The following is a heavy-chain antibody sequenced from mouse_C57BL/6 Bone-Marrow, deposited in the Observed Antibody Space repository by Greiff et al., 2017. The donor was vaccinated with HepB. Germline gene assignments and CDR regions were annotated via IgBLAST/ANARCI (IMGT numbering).Heavy chain of an antibody. J-gene: IGHJ3*01. D-gene: IGHD1-1*01. CDR2: INPNNGGT. CDR1: GYTFTDYY. Sequence: EVQLQQSGPELVKPGASVKISCKASGYTFTDYYMNWVQQSHGKSLEWIGDINPNNGGTSYNQKFKGKATLTVDKSSSTAYMELRSLTSEDSAVYYCARELRYTWFAYWGQGTLVTVSA. V-gene: IGHV1-26*01. CDR3: ARELRYTWFAY.